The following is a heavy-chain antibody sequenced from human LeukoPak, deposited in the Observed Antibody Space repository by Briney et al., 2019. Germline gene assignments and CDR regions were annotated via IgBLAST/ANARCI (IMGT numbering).Heavy chain of an antibody. CDR2: ISAYNGNT. CDR3: ATSYQLLPPYAFDI. J-gene: IGHJ3*02. Sequence: ASVKVSCKASGYTFTSYGISWVRQAPGQGLEWMGWISAYNGNTNYAQKLQGRVTMTTDTSTSTAYMELRSLRSDDTAVYYCATSYQLLPPYAFDIWGQGTMVTVSS. CDR1: GYTFTSYG. V-gene: IGHV1-18*01. D-gene: IGHD2-2*01.